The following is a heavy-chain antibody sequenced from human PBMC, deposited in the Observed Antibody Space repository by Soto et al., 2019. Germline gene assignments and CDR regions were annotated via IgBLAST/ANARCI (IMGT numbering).Heavy chain of an antibody. J-gene: IGHJ4*02. D-gene: IGHD2-2*01. CDR2: ISAYNGDT. Sequence: QVQLMQSGTEVKRPGASVKVSCKASGYTFSSYRITWVRQAPGQGLEWVGWISAYNGDTSYAQKFQDRVTMTTDTSTTTTYMELRTLRSDDTAVYYCARTHVPGAPHFDFWGQVTLVTVSS. V-gene: IGHV1-18*01. CDR1: GYTFSSYR. CDR3: ARTHVPGAPHFDF.